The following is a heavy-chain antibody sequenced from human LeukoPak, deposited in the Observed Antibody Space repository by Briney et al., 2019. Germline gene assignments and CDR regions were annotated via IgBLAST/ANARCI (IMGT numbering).Heavy chain of an antibody. J-gene: IGHJ5*02. D-gene: IGHD4-17*01. CDR3: ARGHMTTVSGWYDP. Sequence: GASLRLSCAAAGFTFSSYSMNWVRQAPGKGLEWASSISSSSSYIYYADSVKGRFTISRDNAKNSLYLQMNSLRAEDTAVYYCARGHMTTVSGWYDPCGQGTLVTVSS. V-gene: IGHV3-21*01. CDR2: ISSSSSYI. CDR1: GFTFSSYS.